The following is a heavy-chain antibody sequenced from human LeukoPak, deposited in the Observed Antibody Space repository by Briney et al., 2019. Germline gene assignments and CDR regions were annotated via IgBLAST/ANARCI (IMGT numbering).Heavy chain of an antibody. D-gene: IGHD7-27*01. CDR2: ISQDGSET. CDR3: VRDLGHSRHYFEY. Sequence: GGSLRRSCAASGFTFNSFFLNWVRLTPGRELEWVACISQDGSETFYMDSVRGRFIISRDNTKNSLYLQMDSLRAEDTAVYFCVRDLGHSRHYFEYWGQGALVTVSS. V-gene: IGHV3-7*01. CDR1: GFTFNSFF. J-gene: IGHJ4*02.